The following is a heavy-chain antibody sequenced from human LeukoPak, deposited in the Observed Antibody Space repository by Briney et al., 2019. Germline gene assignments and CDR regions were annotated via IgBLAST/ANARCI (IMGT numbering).Heavy chain of an antibody. D-gene: IGHD6-19*01. J-gene: IGHJ3*02. CDR3: ARQLGIAVGRAFDI. Sequence: ASVKVSCKVSGYTLTELSMHWVRQAPGKGLEWMGGFDPEDGETIYAQKFQGRVTMTEDTSTDTAYMELSSLRSEDTAVYYCARQLGIAVGRAFDIWGQGTMVTVSS. CDR1: GYTLTELS. CDR2: FDPEDGET. V-gene: IGHV1-24*01.